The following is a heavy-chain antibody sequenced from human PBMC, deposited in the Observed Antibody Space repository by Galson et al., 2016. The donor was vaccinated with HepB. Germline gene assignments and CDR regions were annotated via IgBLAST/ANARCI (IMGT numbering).Heavy chain of an antibody. CDR3: ARDELRYGMDV. Sequence: SLRLSCAVSGFTVSSHYMSWVRQAPGKGLEGVSVIYSGGTTDYAVSVKGRFTISRDESKNTLYLQMNSLRGDDTAVYFCARDELRYGMDVWGKGTTVTVSS. D-gene: IGHD4-23*01. CDR2: IYSGGTT. J-gene: IGHJ6*04. CDR1: GFTVSSHY. V-gene: IGHV3-66*02.